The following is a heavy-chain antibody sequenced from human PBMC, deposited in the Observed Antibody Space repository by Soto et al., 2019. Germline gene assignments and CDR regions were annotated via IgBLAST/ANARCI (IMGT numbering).Heavy chain of an antibody. J-gene: IGHJ4*02. CDR2: VYYDASRK. V-gene: IGHV3-33*01. Sequence: PGGSLRLSCVSSGFTFTSHGMHWVRQAPGKGLEWVAVVYYDASRKYYADSVKGRFTVSRDNSKNTLYLQMNSLRIEDTGIYYCVRDNLRTATRLDHWGQGAVVTVSS. CDR1: GFTFTSHG. CDR3: VRDNLRTATRLDH. D-gene: IGHD6-6*01.